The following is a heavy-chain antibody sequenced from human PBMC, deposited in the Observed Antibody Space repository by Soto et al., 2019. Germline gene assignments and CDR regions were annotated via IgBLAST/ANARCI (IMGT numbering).Heavy chain of an antibody. Sequence: SETLSLTCTVSGGSISSGGYYWSWIRQHPGKGLEWIGYIYYSGSTYYNPSLKSRVTISADTSKNQFSLKPSSVTAADTAVYYCARLIRIVVPAAGEYYYYYYMDVWGKGTTVTVSS. J-gene: IGHJ6*03. V-gene: IGHV4-31*03. D-gene: IGHD2-2*01. CDR3: ARLIRIVVPAAGEYYYYYYMDV. CDR1: GGSISSGGYY. CDR2: IYYSGST.